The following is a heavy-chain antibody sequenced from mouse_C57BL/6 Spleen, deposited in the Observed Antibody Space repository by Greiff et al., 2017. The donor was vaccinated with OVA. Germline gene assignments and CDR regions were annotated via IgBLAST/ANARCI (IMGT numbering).Heavy chain of an antibody. D-gene: IGHD2-4*01. J-gene: IGHJ2*01. CDR2: INPNNGGT. Sequence: VQLQQSGPELVKPGASVKISCKASGYTFTDSYMNWVKQSHGKSLEWIGDINPNNGGTSYNQKFKGKATLTVDKSSSTAYMERRSLASEDSAVYYCASGGLGDFDYWGQGTTLTVSS. CDR1: GYTFTDSY. CDR3: ASGGLGDFDY. V-gene: IGHV1-26*01.